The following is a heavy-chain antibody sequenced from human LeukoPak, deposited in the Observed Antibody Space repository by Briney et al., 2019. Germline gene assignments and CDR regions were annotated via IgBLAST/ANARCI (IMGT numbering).Heavy chain of an antibody. CDR2: IRYDGSEK. D-gene: IGHD3-10*01. V-gene: IGHV3-30*02. Sequence: HPGGSLRLSCAASGFTFSSYGMHCVRQAPGKGLEWVAFIRYDGSEKYYADSVKGRFTISRDNSKNTLYLQMNSLKAEDTAAYYCANLPIRGSGSYYTDYWGQGTLVTVSS. CDR3: ANLPIRGSGSYYTDY. CDR1: GFTFSSYG. J-gene: IGHJ4*02.